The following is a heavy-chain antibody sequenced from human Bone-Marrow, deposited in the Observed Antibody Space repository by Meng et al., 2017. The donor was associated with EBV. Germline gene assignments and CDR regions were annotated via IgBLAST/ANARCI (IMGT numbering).Heavy chain of an antibody. CDR1: GYTFTSND. CDR2: MNPNSGNT. J-gene: IGHJ5*02. D-gene: IGHD3-16*01. Sequence: QLQLMKCGDEVKKHGASVKVSGKASGYTFTSNDIHWMRQATGQGLEWMGWMNPNSGNTGYAQKFQDRVTMTRNTSISTAYMELSSLRSEDTAVYYCARGTYDRPVDPWGQGTLVTASS. CDR3: ARGTYDRPVDP. V-gene: IGHV1-8*01.